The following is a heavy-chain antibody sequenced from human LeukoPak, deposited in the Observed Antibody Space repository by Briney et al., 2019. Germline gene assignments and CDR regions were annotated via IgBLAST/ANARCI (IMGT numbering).Heavy chain of an antibody. CDR2: INPSGGST. Sequence: ASVKVSCKASGYTFTSYYMHWVRRAPGQGLEWMGIINPSGGSTSYAQKFQGRVTMTRDTSTSTVYMELSSLRSEDTAVYYCARDAGSDTAMAFYYMDVWGKGTTVTISS. CDR1: GYTFTSYY. V-gene: IGHV1-46*01. D-gene: IGHD5-18*01. CDR3: ARDAGSDTAMAFYYMDV. J-gene: IGHJ6*03.